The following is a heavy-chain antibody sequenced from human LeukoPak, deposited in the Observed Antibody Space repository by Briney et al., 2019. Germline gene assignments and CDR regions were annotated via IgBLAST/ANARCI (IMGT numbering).Heavy chain of an antibody. V-gene: IGHV5-51*01. CDR1: GYSITSYW. D-gene: IGHD3-22*01. J-gene: IGHJ4*02. Sequence: KPGESQKISCKGSGYSITSYWIGWVRQMPGKGLEWMGIIYPGDSDTRYSPSFQGQVTISADKSISTAYLQWSSLKASDTAMYYCARQGTDYYDSSGYYPLDYWGQGTLVTVSS. CDR2: IYPGDSDT. CDR3: ARQGTDYYDSSGYYPLDY.